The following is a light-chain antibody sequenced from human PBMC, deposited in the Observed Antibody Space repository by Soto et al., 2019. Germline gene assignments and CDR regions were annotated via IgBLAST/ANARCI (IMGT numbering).Light chain of an antibody. CDR3: QHRSNWPPIT. Sequence: EIVLTQSPATLSLSPGERATLSYRASQSVSIYLAWYQQKPGQAPRLLIYDSSNRAAGIPARFSARGSGTDFTLFISSLEPEDSAVYYCQHRSNWPPITFGQGTRLEIK. CDR1: QSVSIY. V-gene: IGKV3-11*01. CDR2: DSS. J-gene: IGKJ5*01.